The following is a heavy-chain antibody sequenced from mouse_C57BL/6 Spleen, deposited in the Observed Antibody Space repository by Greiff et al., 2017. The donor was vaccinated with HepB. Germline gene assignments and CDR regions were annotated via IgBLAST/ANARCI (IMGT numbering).Heavy chain of an antibody. Sequence: DVKLQESGPELVKPGASVKISCKASGYSFTGYYMNWVKQSPEKSLEWIGEINPSTGGTTYNQKFKAKATLTVDKSSSTAYMQLKSLTSEDSAVYYCARDLFDVWGTGTTVTVSS. CDR2: INPSTGGT. CDR3: ARDLFDV. CDR1: GYSFTGYY. V-gene: IGHV1-42*01. J-gene: IGHJ1*03.